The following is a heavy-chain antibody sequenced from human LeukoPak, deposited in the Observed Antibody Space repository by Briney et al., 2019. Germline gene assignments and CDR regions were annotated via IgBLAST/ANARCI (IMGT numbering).Heavy chain of an antibody. D-gene: IGHD5-12*01. CDR1: RSTFSSLD. V-gene: IGHV3-21*01. Sequence: GGSLRLSCAASRSTFSSLDFNWVRQAPGKGLEWVASINWDASYMFYADSVRGRFTISRDNAKNSLYLQMNGVSAEDTAVYYCGMRGLTFDWGQGTLVTVSS. CDR2: INWDASYM. CDR3: GMRGLTFD. J-gene: IGHJ4*02.